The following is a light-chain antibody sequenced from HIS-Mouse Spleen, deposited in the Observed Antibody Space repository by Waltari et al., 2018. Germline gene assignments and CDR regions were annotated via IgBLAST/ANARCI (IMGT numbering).Light chain of an antibody. CDR1: SSNIGSNY. CDR3: AAWDDSLSGPWV. Sequence: QSVLTQPPSASGTPGQRVHISCSGSSSNIGSNYVSWYQQLPGTAPKLLIHRNNQRPSGVPDRFSGSKSGTSASLAISGLRSEDEAEYYCAAWDDSLSGPWVFGGGTKLTVL. V-gene: IGLV1-47*01. CDR2: RNN. J-gene: IGLJ3*02.